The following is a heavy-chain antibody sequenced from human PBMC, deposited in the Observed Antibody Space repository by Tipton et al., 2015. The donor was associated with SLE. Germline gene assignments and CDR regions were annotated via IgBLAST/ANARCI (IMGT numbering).Heavy chain of an antibody. V-gene: IGHV4-34*01. Sequence: TLSLTCALYGGAFSGYYWNWIRQPPGKGLEWIGEINHSGSTNYNPSLKSRVTISVDTSKNQFSLKLSSVTAADTAVYYCARGRGIAARRGVFDYWGQGTLVTVSS. J-gene: IGHJ4*02. D-gene: IGHD6-6*01. CDR2: INHSGST. CDR3: ARGRGIAARRGVFDY. CDR1: GGAFSGYY.